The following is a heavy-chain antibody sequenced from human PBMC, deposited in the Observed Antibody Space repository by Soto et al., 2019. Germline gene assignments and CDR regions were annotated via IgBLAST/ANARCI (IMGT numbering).Heavy chain of an antibody. D-gene: IGHD5-12*01. J-gene: IGHJ4*02. CDR1: GGSFSGYY. CDR3: ARGGNSGYVW. Sequence: QVQLQQWGAGLLKPSETLSLTCAVYGGSFSGYYWSWIRQPPGKGLEWIGEINHSGSTNYNPSLKSGVTLSVDTSKNQLALKLSSVTAADTAVYYCARGGNSGYVWWGQGTLVTVSS. V-gene: IGHV4-34*01. CDR2: INHSGST.